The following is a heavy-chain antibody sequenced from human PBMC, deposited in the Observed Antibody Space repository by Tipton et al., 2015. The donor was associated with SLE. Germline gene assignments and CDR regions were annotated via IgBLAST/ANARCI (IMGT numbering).Heavy chain of an antibody. CDR1: GDSISSSNYY. V-gene: IGHV4-61*05. J-gene: IGHJ3*02. Sequence: TLSLTCTVSGDSISSSNYYWGWIRQPPGRVLEWIGNIYHSGSTNYNPSLKGRVTMSVDMPNNQFSLKLTSVTAADTAVYYCARHDDDYGWGIYRPAAFDIWGRGTMVTVSS. CDR2: IYHSGST. D-gene: IGHD3-16*02. CDR3: ARHDDDYGWGIYRPAAFDI.